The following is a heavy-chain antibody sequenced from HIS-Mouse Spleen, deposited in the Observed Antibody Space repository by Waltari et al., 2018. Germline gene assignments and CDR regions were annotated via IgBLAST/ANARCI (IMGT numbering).Heavy chain of an antibody. CDR3: AHLQYSGSYKPFDY. D-gene: IGHD1-26*01. J-gene: IGHJ4*02. CDR2: IYWDDDK. Sequence: QITLKESGPTLVKPTQTLTLTCTFSGFSLSTSGVGVGWIRQPPGKALEWLALIYWDDDKRYSTSVKRRLTITNDTTKNQVVLTMTNMDPVDTATYYCAHLQYSGSYKPFDYWGQGTLVTVSS. CDR1: GFSLSTSGVG. V-gene: IGHV2-5*02.